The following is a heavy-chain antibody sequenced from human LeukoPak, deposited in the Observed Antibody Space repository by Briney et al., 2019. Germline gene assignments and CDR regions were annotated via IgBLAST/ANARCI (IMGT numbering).Heavy chain of an antibody. CDR1: GFTFSSYA. V-gene: IGHV3-30*04. CDR3: AKDAELWFGELSTGSVGNFDY. CDR2: ISYDGSNK. J-gene: IGHJ4*02. Sequence: QSGGSLRLSCAASGFTFSSYAMHWVRQAPGKGLEWVAVISYDGSNKYYADSVKGRFTISRDNSKNTLYLQMNSLRAEDTAVYYCAKDAELWFGELSTGSVGNFDYWGQGTLVTVSS. D-gene: IGHD3-10*01.